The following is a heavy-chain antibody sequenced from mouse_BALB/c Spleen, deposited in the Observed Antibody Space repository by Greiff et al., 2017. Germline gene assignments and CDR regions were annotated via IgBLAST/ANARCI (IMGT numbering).Heavy chain of an antibody. CDR2: ISYSGST. CDR1: GYSITSDYA. D-gene: IGHD4-1*01. CDR3: ARRTGTEGFDY. J-gene: IGHJ2*01. Sequence: VQLQQSGPGLVKPSQSLSLTCTVTGYSITSDYAWNWIRQFPGNKLEWMGYISYSGSTSYNPSLKSRISITRDTSKNQFFLQLNSVTTEDTATYYCARRTGTEGFDYWGQGTTLTVSS. V-gene: IGHV3-2*02.